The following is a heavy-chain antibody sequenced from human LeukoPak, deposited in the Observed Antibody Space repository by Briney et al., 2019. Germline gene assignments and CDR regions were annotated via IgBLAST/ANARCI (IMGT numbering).Heavy chain of an antibody. CDR1: GYXFSGYY. D-gene: IGHD6-13*01. V-gene: IGHV1-2*02. Sequence: ASVKVSCKASGYXFSGYYIHWVRQAPGRGLEWVGWINARNGDTNYAQKFQGRVILTRDTSITTSYMEVISLTSDDTAVYYCARASLASAGTRFWGQGTLVIVSS. CDR3: ARASLASAGTRF. J-gene: IGHJ1*01. CDR2: INARNGDT.